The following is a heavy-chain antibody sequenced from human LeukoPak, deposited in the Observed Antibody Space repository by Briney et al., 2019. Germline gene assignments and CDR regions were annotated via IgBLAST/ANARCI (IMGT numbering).Heavy chain of an antibody. CDR3: ASNTVGATSAY. CDR1: GYTFTGYF. J-gene: IGHJ4*02. CDR2: INPNSGGT. V-gene: IGHV1-2*02. D-gene: IGHD1-26*01. Sequence: APVKVSCKGSGYTFTGYFIHWVRQAPGQGLEWMGWINPNSGGTHYALKFQGRVTMTRDTSISTAYMELSRLRSDDTAVYYCASNTVGATSAYWGQGSLVTVSS.